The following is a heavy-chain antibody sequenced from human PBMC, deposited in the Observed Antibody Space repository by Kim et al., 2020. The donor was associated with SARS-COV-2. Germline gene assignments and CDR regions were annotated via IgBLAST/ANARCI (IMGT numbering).Heavy chain of an antibody. J-gene: IGHJ4*02. V-gene: IGHV3-23*01. CDR3: ARRLEVPSPMSYFDS. Sequence: DSVKGRFTISRDNSKNTLYLQMNSLRADDTAVYYCARRLEVPSPMSYFDSWGQGALVTVSS. D-gene: IGHD2-2*01.